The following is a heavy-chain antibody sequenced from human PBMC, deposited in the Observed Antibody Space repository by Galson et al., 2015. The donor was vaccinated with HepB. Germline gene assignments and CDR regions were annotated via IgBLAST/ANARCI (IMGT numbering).Heavy chain of an antibody. CDR1: GFTFNRYT. Sequence: SLRLSCAASGFTFNRYTMSWVRQAPGMRLEWVSGISASGDSTYYADSVKGRFTISRDNSKNTLHLQMNSLRAEDTAVYYCYGNVWGQGTTVTVSS. D-gene: IGHD2/OR15-2a*01. J-gene: IGHJ6*02. V-gene: IGHV3-23*01. CDR2: ISASGDST. CDR3: YGNV.